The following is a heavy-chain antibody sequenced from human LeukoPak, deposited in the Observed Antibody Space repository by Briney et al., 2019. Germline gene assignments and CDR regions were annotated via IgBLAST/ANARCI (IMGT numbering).Heavy chain of an antibody. CDR2: INWNGGST. CDR1: GFTVSSNS. CDR3: ARASSALIDAALPNWFDP. V-gene: IGHV3-20*04. Sequence: GGSLRLSCTVSGFTVSSNSMSWVRQAPGKGLEWVSGINWNGGSTGYADSVKGRFTISRDNAKNSLYLQMNSLRAEDTALYYCARASSALIDAALPNWFDPWGQGTLATVSS. D-gene: IGHD3-3*01. J-gene: IGHJ5*02.